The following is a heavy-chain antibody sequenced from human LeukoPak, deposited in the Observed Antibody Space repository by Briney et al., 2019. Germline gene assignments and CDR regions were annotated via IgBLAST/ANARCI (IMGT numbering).Heavy chain of an antibody. D-gene: IGHD2/OR15-2a*01. V-gene: IGHV3-33*01. Sequence: GGSLRLSCAASGFTFSSYGMDWVRQAPGKGLEWVAVIWYDGSSKYYADSVKGRFTISRDNSKNTLYLQMNSLRAEDTAVYYCARNMADFDYWGQGTLVTVSS. CDR2: IWYDGSSK. CDR1: GFTFSSYG. J-gene: IGHJ4*02. CDR3: ARNMADFDY.